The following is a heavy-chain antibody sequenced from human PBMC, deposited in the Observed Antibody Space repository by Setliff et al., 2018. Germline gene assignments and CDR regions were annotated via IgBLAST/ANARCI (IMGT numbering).Heavy chain of an antibody. V-gene: IGHV4-59*01. J-gene: IGHJ6*03. CDR1: GGSISSYY. Sequence: PSETLSLTCTVSGGSISSYYWSWIRQPPGKGLEWIGYIYYSGSTNYNPSLKSRVTISVDTSKNQFSLKLSSVTAADTAVYYCARGAQRLEWLQYYYYYYMDVWGKGTTVTVS. CDR2: IYYSGST. CDR3: ARGAQRLEWLQYYYYYYMDV. D-gene: IGHD3-3*01.